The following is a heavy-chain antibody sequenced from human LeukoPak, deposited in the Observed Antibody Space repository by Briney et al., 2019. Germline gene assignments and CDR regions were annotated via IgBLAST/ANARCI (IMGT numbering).Heavy chain of an antibody. D-gene: IGHD3-22*01. CDR2: ISYDGSNK. Sequence: GRSLRLSCAASGFTFSSYAMHWVRQAPGKGLEWVAVISYDGSNKYYADCVKGRFTISRDNSKNTLYLQMNSLRAEDTAVYYCARDGPHSSGYYYYRGAFDIWGQGTMVTVSS. CDR1: GFTFSSYA. CDR3: ARDGPHSSGYYYYRGAFDI. V-gene: IGHV3-30*04. J-gene: IGHJ3*02.